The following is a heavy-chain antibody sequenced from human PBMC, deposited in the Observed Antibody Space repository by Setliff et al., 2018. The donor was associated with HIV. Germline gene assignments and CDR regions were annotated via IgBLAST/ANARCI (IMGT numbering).Heavy chain of an antibody. CDR2: VHHSGTT. V-gene: IGHV4-59*08. D-gene: IGHD3-10*01. Sequence: SETLSLTCSVSGGSISGHYWSWIRQSPEKRLEWIGYVHHSGTTHYSPSLKNRVSIYVDPSKNQFSLRLTSVNAADTAVYYCARHYYDSGSPFDSWGQGTVVTVSS. CDR3: ARHYYDSGSPFDS. J-gene: IGHJ4*02. CDR1: GGSISGHY.